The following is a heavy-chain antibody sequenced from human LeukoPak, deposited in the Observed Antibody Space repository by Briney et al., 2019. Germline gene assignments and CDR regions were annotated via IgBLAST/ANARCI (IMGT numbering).Heavy chain of an antibody. V-gene: IGHV3-48*04. Sequence: GGSLRLSCAASGFTFSSYSMNWVRQAPGKGLEWVSYISSSGSTIYYADSVKGRFTISRDNAKNSLYLQVNSLRAEDTAVYYCARSGGRITIFGVVIIEGYDWYFDLWGRGTLVTVSS. D-gene: IGHD3-3*01. J-gene: IGHJ2*01. CDR2: ISSSGSTI. CDR1: GFTFSSYS. CDR3: ARSGGRITIFGVVIIEGYDWYFDL.